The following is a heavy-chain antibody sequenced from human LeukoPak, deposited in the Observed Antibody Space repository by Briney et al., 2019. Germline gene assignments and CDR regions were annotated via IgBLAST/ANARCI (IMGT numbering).Heavy chain of an antibody. V-gene: IGHV1-8*03. Sequence: ASVKVSCKTSGYTFTNFDINWVRQATGLGLEWLGWMNPYTGKTGYAQKFQGRVTFTGDTSIRTAYMEVSSLTSEDTAVYYCARAPTPFYYDSSAYYSDFWGQGTLVTVSS. CDR1: GYTFTNFD. CDR2: MNPYTGKT. D-gene: IGHD6-25*01. J-gene: IGHJ4*02. CDR3: ARAPTPFYYDSSAYYSDF.